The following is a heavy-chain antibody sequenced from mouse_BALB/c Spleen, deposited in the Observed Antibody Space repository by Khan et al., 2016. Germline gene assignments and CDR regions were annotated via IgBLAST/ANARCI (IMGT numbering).Heavy chain of an antibody. D-gene: IGHD1-1*01. J-gene: IGHJ2*01. CDR1: GYSITSDYA. CDR2: ISYSGST. CDR3: ARDYYGSSYFDY. Sequence: VQLKESGPGLVKPSQSLSLTCTVPGYSITSDYAWNWIRQFPGNKLEWMGYISYSGSTSYNPSLKSRISITRDTSKNQFFLQLNSVTTEDTATXYCARDYYGSSYFDYWGQGTTLTVSS. V-gene: IGHV3-2*02.